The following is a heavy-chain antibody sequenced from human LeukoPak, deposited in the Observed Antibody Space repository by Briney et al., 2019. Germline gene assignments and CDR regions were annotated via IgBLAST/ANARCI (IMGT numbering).Heavy chain of an antibody. CDR3: ARDINYDFWSGYISTLDNDY. CDR2: ISSSSSYI. D-gene: IGHD3-3*01. Sequence: GGSLRLSCAASGFTFSSYSMNWVRQAPGKGLEWVSSISSSSSYIYYADSVKGRFTISRDNAKNSLYLQMNSLRAEDTAVYYCARDINYDFWSGYISTLDNDYWGQGTLVTVS. V-gene: IGHV3-21*01. CDR1: GFTFSSYS. J-gene: IGHJ4*02.